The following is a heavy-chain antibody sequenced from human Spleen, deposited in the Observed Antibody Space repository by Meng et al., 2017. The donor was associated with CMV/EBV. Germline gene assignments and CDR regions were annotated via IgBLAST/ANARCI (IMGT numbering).Heavy chain of an antibody. Sequence: ESLKISFAASGFTFNNYWMTWVREAPGKGLEWVANIKKDGSDKYYVDSVKGRFTIYRDNAKKSVYLQKNSLRVEDTAVYYCARAMGSWRGGGYFVWGQGTLVTVSS. CDR1: GFTFNNYW. CDR2: IKKDGSDK. J-gene: IGHJ4*02. D-gene: IGHD3-22*01. CDR3: ARAMGSWRGGGYFV. V-gene: IGHV3-7*01.